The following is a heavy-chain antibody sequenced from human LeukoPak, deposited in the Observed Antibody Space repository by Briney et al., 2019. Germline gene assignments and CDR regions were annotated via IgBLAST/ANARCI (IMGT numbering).Heavy chain of an antibody. D-gene: IGHD3-22*01. J-gene: IGHJ4*02. Sequence: GASVNVSCKASGYTFTGYYMHWVRQAPGQGLEWMGRINPNSGGTNYAQKFQGRVTMTRDTSISTAYMELSRLRSDDTAVYYCARDLDYYDSSGTITSGGRDYWGQGTLVTVSS. CDR2: INPNSGGT. CDR1: GYTFTGYY. CDR3: ARDLDYYDSSGTITSGGRDY. V-gene: IGHV1-2*06.